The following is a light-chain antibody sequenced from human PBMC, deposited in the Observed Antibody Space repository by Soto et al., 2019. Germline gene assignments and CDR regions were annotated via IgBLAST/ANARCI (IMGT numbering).Light chain of an antibody. CDR1: DNIAPW. J-gene: IGKJ1*01. CDR3: QHYNSFSRT. Sequence: DIQMTQSPSTLSASVGDRVAITCRASDNIAPWVARYQQKPGKAPKLLIYKAANLADEVPSRFAGSGSGTDFPLAITRLQPDDFATYYCQHYNSFSRTFGQGTKVDIK. CDR2: KAA. V-gene: IGKV1-5*03.